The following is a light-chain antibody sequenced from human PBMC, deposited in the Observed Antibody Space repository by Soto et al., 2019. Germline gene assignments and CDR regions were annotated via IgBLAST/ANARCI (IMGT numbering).Light chain of an antibody. J-gene: IGLJ1*01. Sequence: QSVLTQPPSVSGAPGQRVTISCTGSSSNIGAGYDVHWYQQLPGTAPKLLIYGNNNRPSGVPDRLSGSKSGTSASLGLTGLQAEDEADSYCQSYDSSMISYVFGTGTKLPVL. CDR3: QSYDSSMISYV. CDR2: GNN. CDR1: SSNIGAGYD. V-gene: IGLV1-40*01.